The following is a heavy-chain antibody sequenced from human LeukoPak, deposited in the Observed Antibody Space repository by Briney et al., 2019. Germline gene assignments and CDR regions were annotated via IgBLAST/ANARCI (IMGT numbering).Heavy chain of an antibody. CDR3: ARGLAGGLDP. CDR2: IHAAGDT. J-gene: IGHJ5*02. Sequence: GGSLRLSCAASGFTFSSYDMHWVRQVIGKVLEWVSAIHAAGDTHYADSVKGRFTVSRENAKNSLYLQMHTLRVGDTAVYYCARGLAGGLDPWGQGTLVTVSS. D-gene: IGHD2-21*01. V-gene: IGHV3-13*01. CDR1: GFTFSSYD.